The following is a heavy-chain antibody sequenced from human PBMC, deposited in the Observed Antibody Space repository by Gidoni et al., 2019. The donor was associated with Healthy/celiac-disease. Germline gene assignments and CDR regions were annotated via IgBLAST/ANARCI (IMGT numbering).Heavy chain of an antibody. CDR1: GGSISSYY. D-gene: IGHD2-2*01. CDR2: IYYSGST. V-gene: IGHV4-59*01. J-gene: IGHJ6*02. CDR3: ARDPRWGSSPYGIDV. Sequence: QVQLQESGPGLVKPSETLSLTCTVSGGSISSYYWSWIRQPPGKGLEWIGYIYYSGSTNYNPSLKSRVTISVDTSKNQFSLKLSSVTAADTAVYYCARDPRWGSSPYGIDVWGQGTTVTVSS.